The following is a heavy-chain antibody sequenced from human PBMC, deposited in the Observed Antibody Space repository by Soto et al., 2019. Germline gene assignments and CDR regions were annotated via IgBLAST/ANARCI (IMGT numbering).Heavy chain of an antibody. CDR2: ISYDGSNK. V-gene: IGHV3-30-3*01. Sequence: QVQLVESGGGVVQPGRSLRLSCAASGFTFSSYAMHWVRQAPGKGLEWVAVISYDGSNKYYADSVKGRFTISRGNSKNTLYLQMNSLRAEDTAVYYCARGGSGWYKDGMDVWGQGTTVTVSS. D-gene: IGHD6-19*01. CDR3: ARGGSGWYKDGMDV. CDR1: GFTFSSYA. J-gene: IGHJ6*02.